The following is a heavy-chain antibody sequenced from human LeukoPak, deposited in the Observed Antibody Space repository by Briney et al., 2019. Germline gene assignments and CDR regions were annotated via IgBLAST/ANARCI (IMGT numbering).Heavy chain of an antibody. V-gene: IGHV4-31*03. Sequence: SETLSLTCTVSGGSISSGGYYWSWIRQHPGKGLEWIGYIYYSGSTYYNPSLKSRVTISVDTSKNQFSLKLSSVTAADTAVYYCARGYSGTTRGYFDYWGQGALVTVSS. CDR3: ARGYSGTTRGYFDY. CDR1: GGSISSGGYY. CDR2: IYYSGST. J-gene: IGHJ4*02. D-gene: IGHD5-12*01.